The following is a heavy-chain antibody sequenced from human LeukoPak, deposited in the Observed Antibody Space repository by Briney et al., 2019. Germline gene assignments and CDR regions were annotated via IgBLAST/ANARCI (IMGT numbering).Heavy chain of an antibody. CDR1: GYTFTGYY. CDR2: INPNSGGT. Sequence: ASVKVSCKASGYTFTGYYMHWVRQAPGQGLEWMGRINPNSGGTNYAQKFQGRVTMTRDTSIGTAYMELSRLRSDDTAVYYCARVVRVVVAAFDPWGQGTLVTVSS. D-gene: IGHD2-15*01. CDR3: ARVVRVVVAAFDP. V-gene: IGHV1-2*06. J-gene: IGHJ5*02.